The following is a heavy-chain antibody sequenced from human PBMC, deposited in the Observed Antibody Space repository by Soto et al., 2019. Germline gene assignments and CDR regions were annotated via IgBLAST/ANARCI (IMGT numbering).Heavy chain of an antibody. CDR1: GFTFSGHW. CDR3: AREAGYCSRTSCYRRAFDT. V-gene: IGHV3-74*03. CDR2: INTDGGSS. Sequence: EVQLVESGGGLVQPGGSLRLSCAASGFTFSGHWMHWVRQVPGKGLEWVSRINTDGGSSAYADSVKGRFTISRDNAKKTPYPQMNGLRDEDTAVYYCAREAGYCSRTSCYRRAFDTWGQGTTVTVSS. D-gene: IGHD2-2*01. J-gene: IGHJ3*02.